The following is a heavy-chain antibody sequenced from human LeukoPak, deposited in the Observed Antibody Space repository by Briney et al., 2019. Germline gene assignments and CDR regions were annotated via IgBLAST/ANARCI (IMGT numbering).Heavy chain of an antibody. Sequence: PGESLRLSCEASGFTLSKFWMNWVRQAPGKGLEWVANIKQDGSEKRYVDSVKGRFSISRDNTKNSLYLQMSSLRAEDTAVYYCARGPNSGYSWLDPWGQGTLVTVSS. D-gene: IGHD5-12*01. V-gene: IGHV3-7*03. CDR2: IKQDGSEK. CDR1: GFTLSKFW. J-gene: IGHJ5*02. CDR3: ARGPNSGYSWLDP.